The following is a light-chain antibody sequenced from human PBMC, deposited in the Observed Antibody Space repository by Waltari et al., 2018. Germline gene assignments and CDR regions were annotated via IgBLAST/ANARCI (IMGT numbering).Light chain of an antibody. J-gene: IGKJ4*01. CDR3: MQGTHWPLT. Sequence: DVVLTQSPLSLPVTLGQPASISCKSSQTLVHSDGNTYLAWFHQRPGQSPRRLIYKVSNRESGVPDRFSASGSGTDFTLKISMVEAEDVGVYYCMQGTHWPLTFGGGTKVEMK. CDR2: KVS. V-gene: IGKV2-30*02. CDR1: QTLVHSDGNTY.